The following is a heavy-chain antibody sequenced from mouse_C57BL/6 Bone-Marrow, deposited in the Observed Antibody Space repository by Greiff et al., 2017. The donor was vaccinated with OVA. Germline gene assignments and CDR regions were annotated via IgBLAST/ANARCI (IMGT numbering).Heavy chain of an antibody. J-gene: IGHJ2*01. CDR3: TRGRGGDY. CDR1: GYTFTDYE. CDR2: IDPETGGT. V-gene: IGHV1-15*01. D-gene: IGHD1-1*01. Sequence: VQLVASGAALVRPGASVTLSCKASGYTFTDYEMHWVKQTPVHGLEWIGAIDPETGGTAYNQKFKGKAILTADKSSSTAYMELRSLTSEDSAVYYCTRGRGGDYWGQGTTLTVSS.